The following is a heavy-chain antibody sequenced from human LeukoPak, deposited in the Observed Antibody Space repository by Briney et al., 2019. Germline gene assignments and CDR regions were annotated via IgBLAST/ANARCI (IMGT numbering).Heavy chain of an antibody. V-gene: IGHV4-39*07. CDR1: GGSISSSSYY. J-gene: IGHJ5*02. CDR3: ARGIVVVPAALNWFDP. D-gene: IGHD2-2*01. Sequence: SETLSLTCTVSGGSISSSSYYWGWIRQPPGKGLEWIGSIYYSVSTYYNPSLKSRVTISVDTSKNQFSLKLSSVTAADTAVYYCARGIVVVPAALNWFDPWGQGTLVTVSS. CDR2: IYYSVST.